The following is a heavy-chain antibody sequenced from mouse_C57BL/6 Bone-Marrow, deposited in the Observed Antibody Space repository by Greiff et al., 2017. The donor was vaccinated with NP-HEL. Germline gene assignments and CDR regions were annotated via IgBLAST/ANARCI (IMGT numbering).Heavy chain of an antibody. J-gene: IGHJ2*01. CDR2: IYPSDSET. Sequence: QVQLQQPGAELVRPGSSVKLSCKASGYTFTSYWMDWVKQRPGQGLEWIGNIYPSDSETHYNQKFKDKATWTVDKSSSTAYMQLSSLTSEDSAVYYCAKGLRGGYYFDYWGQGTTLTVSS. CDR1: GYTFTSYW. D-gene: IGHD1-1*01. V-gene: IGHV1-61*01. CDR3: AKGLRGGYYFDY.